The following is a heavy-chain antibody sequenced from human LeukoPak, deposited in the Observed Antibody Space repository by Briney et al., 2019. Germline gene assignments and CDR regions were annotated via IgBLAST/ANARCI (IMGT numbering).Heavy chain of an antibody. V-gene: IGHV3-7*01. D-gene: IGHD6-13*01. CDR2: IRPDGSDR. CDR1: GFTFRSYW. Sequence: GGSLRLSCEASGFTFRSYWMSWVRQAPGKGLEWVANIRPDGSDRYYVDSVKGRFTISRDNTKNSLYLQMNSLRVEDTAVYYCAKDPRRYSRTGGYFDYWGQGTLVTVSS. J-gene: IGHJ4*02. CDR3: AKDPRRYSRTGGYFDY.